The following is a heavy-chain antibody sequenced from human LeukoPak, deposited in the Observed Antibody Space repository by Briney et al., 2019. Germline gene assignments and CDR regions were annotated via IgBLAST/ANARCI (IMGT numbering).Heavy chain of an antibody. CDR2: VYDGDTT. J-gene: IGHJ4*02. V-gene: IGHV3-53*01. D-gene: IGHD6-6*01. Sequence: GGSLRLSCGAPGFTVSNNYMSWVRQAPGKGLEWVSAVYDGDTTYYADSVKGRFTISRDNSKNTLYLQMNSLRAEDTAVYYCAGIAARPYWGQGTLVTVSS. CDR3: AGIAARPY. CDR1: GFTVSNNY.